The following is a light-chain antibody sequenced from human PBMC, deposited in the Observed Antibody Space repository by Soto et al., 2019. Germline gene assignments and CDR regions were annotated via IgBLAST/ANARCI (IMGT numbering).Light chain of an antibody. CDR2: GAS. J-gene: IGKJ4*01. V-gene: IGKV1-9*01. CDR1: QGIGSY. CDR3: QQLNSYPLT. Sequence: DIQLTQSPSFLSASVGDRVTITCRASQGIGSYLVWYQQKPGKAPNLLIYGASTLQSGVPSRFSGSGSGTEFTLTISSLQPEDFATYYCQQLNSYPLTFGGGTKVEIK.